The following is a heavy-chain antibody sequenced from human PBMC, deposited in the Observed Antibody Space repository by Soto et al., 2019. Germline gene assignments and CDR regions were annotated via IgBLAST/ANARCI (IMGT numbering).Heavy chain of an antibody. J-gene: IGHJ4*02. CDR2: IWYDGSNK. CDR1: GFTFISYG. D-gene: IGHD5-12*01. Sequence: QVQLVESGGGVVQPGRSLRLSCAASGFTFISYGMHWVRQAPGRGLEWVALIWYDGSNKYYADSVKGRFTISRDNSKNTLYLQMNSLRAEDTAVYYCARVNNARDGYNGPFDHWGQGTLVTVSS. V-gene: IGHV3-33*01. CDR3: ARVNNARDGYNGPFDH.